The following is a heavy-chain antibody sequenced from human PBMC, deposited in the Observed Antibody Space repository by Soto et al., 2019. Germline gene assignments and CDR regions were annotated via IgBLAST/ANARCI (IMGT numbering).Heavy chain of an antibody. J-gene: IGHJ4*02. D-gene: IGHD1-1*01. V-gene: IGHV3-23*01. CDR1: GFIFSDYS. CDR3: ARSSGDTWEQYYFDY. Sequence: EVQLLESGGGLVLPGGSLRLSCAASGFIFSDYSMSWVRQAPGKGPEWVSGISGRGGSTYYADSVKGRFTISRDSSRNTLFLQMNSLRAEDTALYFCARSSGDTWEQYYFDYWGQGTLVPVSS. CDR2: ISGRGGST.